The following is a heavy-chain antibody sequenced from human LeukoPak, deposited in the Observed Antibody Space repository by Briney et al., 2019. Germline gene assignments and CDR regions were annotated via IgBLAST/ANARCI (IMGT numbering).Heavy chain of an antibody. CDR2: IYYSGST. CDR3: ARAIGLDYYDSSGYYYSRFHWYFDL. V-gene: IGHV4-59*01. Sequence: SETLSLTCTVSGGSISSYYWSWIRQPPGKGLEWIGYIYYSGSTNYNPSLKSRVTISVDTSKNQFSLKLSSVTAADTAVYYCARAIGLDYYDSSGYYYSRFHWYFDLWGRGTLVTVSS. J-gene: IGHJ2*01. CDR1: GGSISSYY. D-gene: IGHD3-22*01.